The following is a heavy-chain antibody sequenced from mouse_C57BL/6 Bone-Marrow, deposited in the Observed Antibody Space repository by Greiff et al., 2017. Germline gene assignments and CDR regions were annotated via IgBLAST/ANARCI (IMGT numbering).Heavy chain of an antibody. D-gene: IGHD4-1*01. CDR1: GYAFTNYL. V-gene: IGHV1-54*01. CDR3: ARSKNWDSWFAY. CDR2: LNPGSGGT. J-gene: IGHJ3*01. Sequence: QVQLQQSGAELVRPGTSVKVSCKASGYAFTNYLIEWVKQRPGQGLEWIGVLNPGSGGTNYNEKFKGKGTLTAAKSSSTAYMQLSSLTSEDSAVYFCARSKNWDSWFAYWGQGTLVTVSA.